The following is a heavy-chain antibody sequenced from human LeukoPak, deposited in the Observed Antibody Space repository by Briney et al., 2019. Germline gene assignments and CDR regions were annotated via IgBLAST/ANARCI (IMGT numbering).Heavy chain of an antibody. V-gene: IGHV3-7*01. CDR2: IKQDGSEQ. J-gene: IGHJ4*02. CDR1: GFTFSNFW. Sequence: GGSLRLSCAAYGFTFSNFWMNWVRQAPGKGLEWVANIKQDGSEQYYVDSVKGRFTISRDNARNSLYLQMNSLRAEDTAVYYCARDWRTQVLHPYYFEYWGQGVLVTVSS. D-gene: IGHD3-16*01. CDR3: ARDWRTQVLHPYYFEY.